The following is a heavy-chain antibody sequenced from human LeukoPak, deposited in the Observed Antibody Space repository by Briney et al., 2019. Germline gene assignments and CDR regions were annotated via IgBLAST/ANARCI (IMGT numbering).Heavy chain of an antibody. Sequence: GASVTVSCKFSGHRLTDLSIDRVRRAPGKGLEWVGGFDRSDDHTAYARRFQGRLTMTEDTGTDTAYMELSSLRSADTATYYCATKARGFYVKYGWGRGTTIT. D-gene: IGHD5-12*01. CDR1: GHRLTDLS. CDR2: FDRSDDHT. CDR3: ATKARGFYVKYG. V-gene: IGHV1-24*01. J-gene: IGHJ6*02.